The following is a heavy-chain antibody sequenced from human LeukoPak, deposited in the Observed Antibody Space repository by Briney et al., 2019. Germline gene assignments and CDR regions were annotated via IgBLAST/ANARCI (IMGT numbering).Heavy chain of an antibody. Sequence: PETLSLTCTVSGGSISSSSYYWGWIRQPPGKGLEWIGSIYYSGSTYYNPSLKSRVTISVDTSKNQFSLKLSSVTAADTAVYYCAREVTIFGVVRAPYFDYWGQGTLVTVSS. V-gene: IGHV4-39*07. CDR2: IYYSGST. CDR1: GGSISSSSYY. J-gene: IGHJ4*02. D-gene: IGHD3-3*01. CDR3: AREVTIFGVVRAPYFDY.